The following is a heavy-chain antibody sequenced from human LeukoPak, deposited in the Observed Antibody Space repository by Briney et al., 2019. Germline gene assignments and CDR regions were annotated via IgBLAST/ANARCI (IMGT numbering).Heavy chain of an antibody. V-gene: IGHV1-46*01. CDR1: GYAFTSYY. J-gene: IGHJ4*02. CDR2: INPSGGST. CDR3: ARDPLTYYDILTGLPAYQGGAYFDY. D-gene: IGHD3-9*01. Sequence: ASVKVSCKASGYAFTSYYMHWVRPAPGQGLEWMGIINPSGGSTSYAQKFQGRVTMTRDTSTSTVYMELSSLRSEDTAVYYCARDPLTYYDILTGLPAYQGGAYFDYWGQGTLVTVSS.